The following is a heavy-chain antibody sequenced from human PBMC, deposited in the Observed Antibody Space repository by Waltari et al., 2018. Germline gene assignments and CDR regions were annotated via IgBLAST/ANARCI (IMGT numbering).Heavy chain of an antibody. CDR2: INAGNGNT. CDR1: GYTFTSYA. D-gene: IGHD6-13*01. Sequence: QVQLVQSGAEVKKPGASVKVSCKASGYTFTSYAMNWVRQAPGQRLEWMGWINAGNGNTKYSQKFQGRVTITRDTSASTAYMELSSLRSEDTAVYYCARVGSSWYNPLFDYWGQGTLVTVSS. V-gene: IGHV1-3*01. CDR3: ARVGSSWYNPLFDY. J-gene: IGHJ4*02.